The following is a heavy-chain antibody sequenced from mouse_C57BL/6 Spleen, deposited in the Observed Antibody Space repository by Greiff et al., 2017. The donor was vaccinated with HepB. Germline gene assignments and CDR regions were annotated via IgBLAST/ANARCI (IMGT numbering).Heavy chain of an antibody. Sequence: QVQLKQSGAELAKPGASVKLSCKASGYTFTSYWMHWVKQRPGQGLEWIGYINPSSGYTKYNQKFKDKATLTADKSSSTAYMQLSSLTYEDSAVYYCAREYGSSYRYFDVWGTGTTVTVSS. CDR3: AREYGSSYRYFDV. V-gene: IGHV1-7*01. CDR1: GYTFTSYW. J-gene: IGHJ1*03. CDR2: INPSSGYT. D-gene: IGHD1-1*01.